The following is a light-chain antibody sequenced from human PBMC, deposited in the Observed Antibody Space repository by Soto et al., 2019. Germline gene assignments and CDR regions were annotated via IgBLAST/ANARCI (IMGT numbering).Light chain of an antibody. CDR3: CSYAGSGTWV. J-gene: IGLJ2*01. CDR2: EVT. Sequence: QSALTQPASVSGSPGQSITISCTGTSSDIGSANLVSWYQQHPGKAPKLIINEVTERPSGVSSRFSGSKSGNTASLTISGLQAEDEADYYCCSYAGSGTWVFGGGTKVTVL. CDR1: SSDIGSANL. V-gene: IGLV2-23*02.